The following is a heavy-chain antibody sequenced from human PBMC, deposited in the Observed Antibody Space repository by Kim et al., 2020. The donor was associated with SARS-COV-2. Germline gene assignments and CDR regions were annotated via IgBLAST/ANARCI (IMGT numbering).Heavy chain of an antibody. CDR2: IYYSGST. Sequence: SETLSLTCTVSGGSISSYYWSWIRQPPGKGLEWIGYIYYSGSTNYNPSLKSRVTISVDTSKNQFSLKLSSVTAADTAVYYCARAGVGGNYWYFDLWGRGTLVTVSS. D-gene: IGHD1-26*01. V-gene: IGHV4-59*01. CDR1: GGSISSYY. J-gene: IGHJ2*01. CDR3: ARAGVGGNYWYFDL.